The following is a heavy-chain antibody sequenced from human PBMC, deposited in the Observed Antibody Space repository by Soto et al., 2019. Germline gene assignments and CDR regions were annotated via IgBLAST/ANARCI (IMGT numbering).Heavy chain of an antibody. D-gene: IGHD3-10*01. V-gene: IGHV3-21*01. J-gene: IGHJ4*02. CDR3: ARDASVTTVRGVRFDY. Sequence: GGSLRLSCAASGFTFSSYSMNWVRQAPGKGLEWVSSISSSSSYIYYADSVKGRFTISRDNAKNSLYLQMNSLRAEDTAVYYCARDASVTTVRGVRFDYWGQGTLVTVSS. CDR1: GFTFSSYS. CDR2: ISSSSSYI.